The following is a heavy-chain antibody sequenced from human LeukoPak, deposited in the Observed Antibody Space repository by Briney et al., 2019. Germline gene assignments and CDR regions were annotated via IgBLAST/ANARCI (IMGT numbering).Heavy chain of an antibody. CDR2: ISYDGSNK. D-gene: IGHD3-22*01. Sequence: GRPLRLSCAASGFTFSSYAMHWVRQAPGKGLEWVAVISYDGSNKYYADSVKGRFTISRDNSKNTLYLQMNSLRAEDTAVYYCASSDSSPDAFDIWGQGTMVTVSS. V-gene: IGHV3-30*04. J-gene: IGHJ3*02. CDR3: ASSDSSPDAFDI. CDR1: GFTFSSYA.